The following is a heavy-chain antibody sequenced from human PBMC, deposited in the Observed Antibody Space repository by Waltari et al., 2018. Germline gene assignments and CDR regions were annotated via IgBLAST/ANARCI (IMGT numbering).Heavy chain of an antibody. Sequence: DVHLVESGGGLVQPGGSLRLSCAASRFSFSGYWMSWVRQAPGGGLVWVANIKQDESEKYYLDSVKGRFTVSRDNARNSLYLQMNNLRAEDTAVYYCARDYDSYFDYWGQGTPVTVSS. CDR3: ARDYDSYFDY. V-gene: IGHV3-7*03. CDR1: RFSFSGYW. D-gene: IGHD3-3*01. J-gene: IGHJ4*02. CDR2: IKQDESEK.